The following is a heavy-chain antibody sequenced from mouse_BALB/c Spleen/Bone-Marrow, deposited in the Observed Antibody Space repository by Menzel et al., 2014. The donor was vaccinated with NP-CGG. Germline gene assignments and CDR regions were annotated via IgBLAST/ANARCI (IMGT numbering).Heavy chain of an antibody. D-gene: IGHD1-1*02. J-gene: IGHJ2*01. CDR3: ARRGGERVDY. CDR1: WFTFPXXX. Sequence: VPLAPSWGEPVGAGAPQQIFSQAFWFTFPXXXIXRGEERARXXXXSVGYFNPYNDYITYNQKFRGKATLTVDKSSSTANXELRSLTSEDSAVYYCARRGGERVDYWGQGTTLTVSS. V-gene: IGHV1S45*01. CDR2: FNPYNDYI.